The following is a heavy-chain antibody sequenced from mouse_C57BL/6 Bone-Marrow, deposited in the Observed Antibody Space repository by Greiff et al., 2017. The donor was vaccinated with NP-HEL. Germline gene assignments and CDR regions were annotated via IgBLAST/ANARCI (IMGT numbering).Heavy chain of an antibody. Sequence: EVQLQQSGPGLVKPSQSLSLTCSVTGYSITSGYYWNWIRQFPGNKLEWVGYISYDGSNNYNPPLKNRISITRDTSKNQFFLKLNSVTTEDTATYYCASDPPYSNWRRGYAMDYWGQGTSVTVSS. CDR3: ASDPPYSNWRRGYAMDY. V-gene: IGHV3-6*01. J-gene: IGHJ4*01. CDR1: GYSITSGYY. D-gene: IGHD2-5*01. CDR2: ISYDGSN.